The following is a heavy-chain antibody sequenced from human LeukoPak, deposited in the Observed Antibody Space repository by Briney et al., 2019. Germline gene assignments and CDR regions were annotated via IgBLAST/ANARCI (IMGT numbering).Heavy chain of an antibody. CDR1: GFTVSSNY. CDR3: ARATRYYFDY. V-gene: IGHV3-53*01. Sequence: GGSLRLSCAASGFTVSSNYMTWVRQAPGKGLEWVSVIYSGGSTYYADSVKGRFTISRDNSKNTLYLQMNSLRAEDTAVYYCARATRYYFDYWGQGTLVTVSS. CDR2: IYSGGST. J-gene: IGHJ4*02.